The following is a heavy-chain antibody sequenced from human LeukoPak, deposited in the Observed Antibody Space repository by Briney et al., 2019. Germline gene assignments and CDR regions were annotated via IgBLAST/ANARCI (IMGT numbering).Heavy chain of an antibody. CDR3: ARVRRYCSSTSCRNMDV. CDR2: INHSGSI. CDR1: GGSFSGYY. J-gene: IGHJ6*03. Sequence: SETLSLTCAVYGGSFSGYYWSWIRQPPGKGLEWIGEINHSGSINYNPSLKSRVTISVDTSKNQFSLKLSSVTAADTAVYYCARVRRYCSSTSCRNMDVWGKGTTVTVSS. D-gene: IGHD2-2*01. V-gene: IGHV4-34*01.